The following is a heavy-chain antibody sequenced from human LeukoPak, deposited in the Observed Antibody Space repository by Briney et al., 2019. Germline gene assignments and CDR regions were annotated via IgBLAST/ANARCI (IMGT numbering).Heavy chain of an antibody. V-gene: IGHV3-53*01. CDR3: AKMGKRWLQQYYFDY. D-gene: IGHD5-24*01. Sequence: GGSLRPSCTVSGFTVSINSMSWVRQAPGKGLEWVSFIYSGGNTHYSDSVKGRFTISRDNSKNTLYLQMNSLRAEDTAVYYCAKMGKRWLQQYYFDYWGQGTLVTVSS. J-gene: IGHJ4*02. CDR2: IYSGGNT. CDR1: GFTVSINS.